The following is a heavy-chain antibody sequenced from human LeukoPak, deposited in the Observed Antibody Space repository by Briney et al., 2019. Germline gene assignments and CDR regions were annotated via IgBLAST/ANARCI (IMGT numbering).Heavy chain of an antibody. Sequence: GRSLRLSCAASGFTFSSYGMHWVRQAPGKGLEWVAAIWYDGSNKYYADSVKGRFTISRDNSKNTLYLQMNSLRAEDTAVYYCARDVLWFGEYYYYGMDVWGQGTTVTVSS. CDR3: ARDVLWFGEYYYYGMDV. D-gene: IGHD3-10*01. CDR1: GFTFSSYG. J-gene: IGHJ6*02. V-gene: IGHV3-33*01. CDR2: IWYDGSNK.